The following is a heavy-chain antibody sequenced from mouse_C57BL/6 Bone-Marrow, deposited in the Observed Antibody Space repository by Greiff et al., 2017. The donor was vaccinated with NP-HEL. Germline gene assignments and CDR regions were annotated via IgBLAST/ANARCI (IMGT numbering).Heavy chain of an antibody. V-gene: IGHV14-4*01. CDR2: IDPENGDT. Sequence: EVKLLESGAELVRPGASVKLSCTASGFNIKGDYMHWVKQRPEQGLEWIGWIDPENGDTEYASKFQGKATITADTSSNTAYLQLSSLTSEDTAVYYCTTSGVRGFYYAMDYWGQGTSVTVSS. D-gene: IGHD2-13*01. CDR3: TTSGVRGFYYAMDY. CDR1: GFNIKGDY. J-gene: IGHJ4*01.